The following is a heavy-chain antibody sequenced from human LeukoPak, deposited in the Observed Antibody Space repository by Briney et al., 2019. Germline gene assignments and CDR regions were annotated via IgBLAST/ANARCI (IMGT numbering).Heavy chain of an antibody. CDR1: GGSISSGSYY. D-gene: IGHD6-13*01. Sequence: SQTLSLTCTISGGSISSGSYYWSWIRQPAGKGLEWIGRIYTSGSTNYNPSLKSRVTISVDTSKNQFSLKLGSVTAADTAVYYYARRNSSSWVPGAFDIWGRGTMVTVSS. CDR2: IYTSGST. J-gene: IGHJ3*02. CDR3: ARRNSSSWVPGAFDI. V-gene: IGHV4-61*02.